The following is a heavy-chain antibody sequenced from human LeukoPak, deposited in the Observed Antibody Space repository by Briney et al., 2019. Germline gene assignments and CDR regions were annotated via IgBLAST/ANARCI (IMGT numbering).Heavy chain of an antibody. V-gene: IGHV4-30-2*01. CDR2: IYHSGST. D-gene: IGHD4-11*01. CDR3: ARHSDYFSAFDI. J-gene: IGHJ3*02. CDR1: GGSISSGGYS. Sequence: SETLSLTCAVSGGSISSGGYSWSWIRQPPGKGLEWIGYIYHSGSTYYNPSLKSRVTISVDRSKNQFSLKLSSVTATDTAVYYCARHSDYFSAFDIWGQGTMVTVSS.